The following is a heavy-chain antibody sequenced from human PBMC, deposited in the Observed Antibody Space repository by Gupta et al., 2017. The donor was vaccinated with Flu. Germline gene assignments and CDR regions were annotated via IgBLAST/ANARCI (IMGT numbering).Heavy chain of an antibody. CDR2: IYSGGST. D-gene: IGHD3-10*01. J-gene: IGHJ6*02. V-gene: IGHV3-66*02. Sequence: EVQLVESGGGLVQPGGSLILSCAASGFTVSSNYIRWVRQAPGKGLEWVSVIYSGGSTYYADSVKGRFTISRDNSKNTLYLQMNSLRAEDTAVYYCARDPGDYYYYGMDVWGQGTTVTVSS. CDR3: ARDPGDYYYYGMDV. CDR1: GFTVSSNY.